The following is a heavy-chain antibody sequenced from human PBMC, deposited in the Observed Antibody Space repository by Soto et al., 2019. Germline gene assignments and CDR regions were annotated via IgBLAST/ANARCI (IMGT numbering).Heavy chain of an antibody. D-gene: IGHD3-10*01. CDR3: ARPEGYGSGSYDFDY. CDR2: VYPSGAGT. J-gene: IGHJ4*02. Sequence: QVQLVQSGAEVKKPGASVKLSCKTSGYTFTSYNIHWVRQAPGQGLEWVGIVYPSGAGTTYAQKFQGRVTMTRDRSTSTVYMELSSLRSEDTAVYYCARPEGYGSGSYDFDYWGQGTLVTVSS. CDR1: GYTFTSYN. V-gene: IGHV1-46*01.